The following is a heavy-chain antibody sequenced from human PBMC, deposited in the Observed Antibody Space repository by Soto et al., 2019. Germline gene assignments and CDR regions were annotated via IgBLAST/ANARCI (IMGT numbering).Heavy chain of an antibody. CDR2: IIPIFGTA. Sequence: QVQLVQSGAEVKKPGSSVKVSCKASGGTFSSYAISWVRQAPGQGLEWMGGIIPIFGTANYAQKFQGRVTITADESTSTAYMELSSLRSEDTAVYYCARGSYCSSTSCYTGAFDIWDQGTMVTVSS. CDR3: ARGSYCSSTSCYTGAFDI. J-gene: IGHJ3*02. D-gene: IGHD2-2*02. CDR1: GGTFSSYA. V-gene: IGHV1-69*01.